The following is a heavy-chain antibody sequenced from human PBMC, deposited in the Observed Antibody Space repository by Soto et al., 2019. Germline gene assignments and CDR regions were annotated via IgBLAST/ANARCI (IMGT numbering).Heavy chain of an antibody. J-gene: IGHJ6*02. V-gene: IGHV4-34*01. CDR2: INHSGST. CDR3: ARGPLRFLEWGMGYYYYYGMTS. D-gene: IGHD3-3*01. Sequence: SETLSLTCAVYGGSFSGYYWSWIRQPPGKGLEWIGEINHSGSTNYNPSLKSRVTISVDTSKNQFSLKLSSVTAADTAVYYCARGPLRFLEWGMGYYYYYGMTSGAKGPRSPSP. CDR1: GGSFSGYY.